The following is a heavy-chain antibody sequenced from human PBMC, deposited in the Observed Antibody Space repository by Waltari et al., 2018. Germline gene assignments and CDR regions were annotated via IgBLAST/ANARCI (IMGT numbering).Heavy chain of an antibody. V-gene: IGHV4-38-2*02. D-gene: IGHD6-13*01. J-gene: IGHJ5*02. CDR3: ARDGIAAAGRFDP. CDR1: GYSISSGYY. Sequence: QVQLQESGPGLVKPSETLSLTCAVSGYSISSGYYWGWIRQPPGKGPEWIGSIYHSGGTYNNPSHKGRVTISVDTAKNQFSLKLSSVTAADAAVYYCARDGIAAAGRFDPWGQGTLVTVSS. CDR2: IYHSGGT.